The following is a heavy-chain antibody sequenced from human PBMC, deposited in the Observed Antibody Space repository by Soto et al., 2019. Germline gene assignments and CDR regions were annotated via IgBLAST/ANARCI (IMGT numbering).Heavy chain of an antibody. V-gene: IGHV4-59*01. CDR2: IYYSGST. CDR1: GGSISSYY. J-gene: IGHJ6*03. D-gene: IGHD3-3*01. Sequence: SETLSLTCTVSGGSISSYYWSWIRQPPGKGLEWIGYIYYSGSTNYNPSLKSRVTISVDTSKNQFSLKLSSVTAADTAVYYCARDSERAGGITIFGARSPHDYYMDVWGKGTTVTVSS. CDR3: ARDSERAGGITIFGARSPHDYYMDV.